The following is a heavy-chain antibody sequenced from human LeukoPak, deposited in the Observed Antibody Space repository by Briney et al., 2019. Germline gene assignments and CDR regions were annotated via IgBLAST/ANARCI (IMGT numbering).Heavy chain of an antibody. Sequence: PGGPLRLSCAASGFTFSSYSMHWVRQAPGKGLEYVSAITSNGGRTYYANSVKGRFTISRDNSKNTLYLQMGSLRAEDMAVYYCARWGGRYPFDYWGQGTLVTVSS. D-gene: IGHD3-16*02. CDR3: ARWGGRYPFDY. CDR2: ITSNGGRT. CDR1: GFTFSSYS. J-gene: IGHJ4*02. V-gene: IGHV3-64*01.